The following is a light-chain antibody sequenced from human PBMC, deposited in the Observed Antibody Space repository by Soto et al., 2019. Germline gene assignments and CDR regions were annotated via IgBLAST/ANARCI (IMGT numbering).Light chain of an antibody. V-gene: IGKV3-20*01. CDR1: QNVGNN. Sequence: EIVMTQSPATLSVSPGERATLSCRASQNVGNNLVWYQQKPGQAPRLLIYGASSRATGIPDRFSGSGSGTDFTLTISRLEPEDFAVYYCQQYGSSPWTFGQGTKVDIK. CDR3: QQYGSSPWT. CDR2: GAS. J-gene: IGKJ1*01.